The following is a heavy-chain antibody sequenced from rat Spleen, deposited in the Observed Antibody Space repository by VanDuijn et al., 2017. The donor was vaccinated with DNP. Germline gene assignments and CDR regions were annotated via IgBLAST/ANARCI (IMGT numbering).Heavy chain of an antibody. Sequence: EVQLQESGPGLVKPSQSLSPTCSVTGYSITSDYWGWIRKFPGNKMEWIGHISHSGRTSYNPSLKSRISITKDTSRNQFFLQLNSVTTDDTATYYCARAPEGGYFDYWGQGVMVTVSS. CDR3: ARAPEGGYFDY. V-gene: IGHV3-1*01. CDR2: ISHSGRT. J-gene: IGHJ2*01. CDR1: GYSITSDY.